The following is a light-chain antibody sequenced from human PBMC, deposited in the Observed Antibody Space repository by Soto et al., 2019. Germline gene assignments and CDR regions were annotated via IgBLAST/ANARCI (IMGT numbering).Light chain of an antibody. CDR3: QHYNNWPPYT. CDR2: GAS. J-gene: IGKJ2*01. V-gene: IGKV3-15*01. Sequence: EIVMTQSPATVSVSPGERATLSCRASQSVSNNLAWYQQKPGQAPRLLIYGASFRATGIPARFSGSGSGTEFTLTINSLQSEDFAVYYCQHYNNWPPYTFGQGTKVDI. CDR1: QSVSNN.